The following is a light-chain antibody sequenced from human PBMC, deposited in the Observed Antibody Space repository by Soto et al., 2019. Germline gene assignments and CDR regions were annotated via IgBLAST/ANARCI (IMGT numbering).Light chain of an antibody. CDR1: SGSVSTSYY. V-gene: IGLV8-61*01. CDR2: STN. J-gene: IGLJ3*02. CDR3: ALYMGSGIWV. Sequence: QTVVTQEPSFSVSPGRTVTLTCGLSSGSVSTSYYPSWYQQTPGQAPRTLIYSTNTRSSGVPDHFSGSILGNKAALTITGAQADDEADYYCALYMGSGIWVFGGGTKLTVL.